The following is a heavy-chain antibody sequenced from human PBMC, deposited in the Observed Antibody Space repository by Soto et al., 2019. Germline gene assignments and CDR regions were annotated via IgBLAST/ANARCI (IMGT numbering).Heavy chain of an antibody. V-gene: IGHV3-23*01. CDR2: ISGSGRTT. D-gene: IGHD3-16*01. Sequence: EVQLLESGGGLVQPGGSLRLSCAASGFTFGTYSMKWLRQAPGRGLECVSFISGSGRTTYYAESVKGRFTVSRDNSKSEMYLQMNSLRAEDTALYYCAKFRGPSYSYYYMDVWGKGTTVTVSS. CDR1: GFTFGTYS. CDR3: AKFRGPSYSYYYMDV. J-gene: IGHJ6*03.